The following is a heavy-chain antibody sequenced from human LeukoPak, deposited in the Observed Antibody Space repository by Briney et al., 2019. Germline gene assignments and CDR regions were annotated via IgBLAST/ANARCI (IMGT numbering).Heavy chain of an antibody. J-gene: IGHJ4*02. D-gene: IGHD1-26*01. Sequence: SETLSLTCTVSGGSISSYYWSWIQQPPGKGLEWIGYIYYSGSTNYNPSLKSRVTISVDTSKNQFSLKLSSVTAADTAVYYCARLGIQGHLDSGSYGDFDYWGQGTLVTVSS. CDR2: IYYSGST. V-gene: IGHV4-59*01. CDR3: ARLGIQGHLDSGSYGDFDY. CDR1: GGSISSYY.